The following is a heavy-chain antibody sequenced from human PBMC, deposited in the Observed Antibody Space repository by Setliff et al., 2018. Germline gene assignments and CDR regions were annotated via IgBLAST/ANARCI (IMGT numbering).Heavy chain of an antibody. J-gene: IGHJ4*02. CDR3: ARCYGVRGVAYYFDY. V-gene: IGHV4-34*01. CDR2: INHSGST. CDR1: GGSFSTYY. D-gene: IGHD3-10*01. Sequence: SETLSLTCAVYGGSFSTYYWIWIRQPPGKGLEWIGEINHSGSTNYNPSLKSRVTISVDTSKNQFSLKLSSVTAADTAVYYCARCYGVRGVAYYFDYWGQGTLVTVSS.